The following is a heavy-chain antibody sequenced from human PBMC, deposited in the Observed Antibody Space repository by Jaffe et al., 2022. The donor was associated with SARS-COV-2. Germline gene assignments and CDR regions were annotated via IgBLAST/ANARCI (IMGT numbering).Heavy chain of an antibody. D-gene: IGHD3-9*01. CDR2: IYSGGST. CDR3: ARSAYYDILTGYDY. J-gene: IGHJ4*02. CDR1: GFTVSSNY. V-gene: IGHV3-66*02. Sequence: EVQLVESGGGLVQPGGSLRLSCAASGFTVSSNYMSWVRQAPGKGLEWVSVIYSGGSTYYADSVKGRFTISRDNSKNTLYLQMNSLRAEDTAVYYCARSAYYDILTGYDYWGQGTLVTVSS.